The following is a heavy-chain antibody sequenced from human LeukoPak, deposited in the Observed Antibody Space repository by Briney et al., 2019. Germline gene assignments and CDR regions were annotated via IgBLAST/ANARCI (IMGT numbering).Heavy chain of an antibody. Sequence: PSETLSFTCTVSGGSISRYYWSWLRQPPGKGLEWIGYLSYTGSTTYNSSLKSRVTISLDTSQNQFSLKLTSVTPADTAVYYCARTAKYYYGSETYYFFDYWGQGTLVTVSS. CDR1: GGSISRYY. D-gene: IGHD3-10*01. CDR2: LSYTGST. CDR3: ARTAKYYYGSETYYFFDY. V-gene: IGHV4-59*01. J-gene: IGHJ4*02.